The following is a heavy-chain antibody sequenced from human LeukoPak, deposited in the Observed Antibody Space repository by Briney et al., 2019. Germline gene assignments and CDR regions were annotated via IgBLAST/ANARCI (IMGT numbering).Heavy chain of an antibody. Sequence: GGSLRLSCAASGFTFSSYGMHWVRQASGKGLEWVANIKKDGSEKYYVDSVKGRFTISRDSAKNSLYLQMNSLRAEDTAVYYCARGSRSTVTTGNYYYYYYMDVWGKGTTVTVSS. CDR2: IKKDGSEK. V-gene: IGHV3-7*04. J-gene: IGHJ6*03. CDR3: ARGSRSTVTTGNYYYYYYMDV. CDR1: GFTFSSYG. D-gene: IGHD4-17*01.